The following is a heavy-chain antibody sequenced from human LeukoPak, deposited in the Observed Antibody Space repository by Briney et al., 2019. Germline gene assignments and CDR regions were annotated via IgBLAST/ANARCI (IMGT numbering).Heavy chain of an antibody. D-gene: IGHD6-19*01. V-gene: IGHV3-23*01. J-gene: IGHJ4*02. CDR1: GFTFRSYA. Sequence: GGSLRLSCAASGFTFRSYAMSGVPQAPRKGVEGGSAISGSGGSTYYADPVKGRFPISRDNSKNTLYLQMNSLRAEDTAVYYCAKGSGSGCYRGLDYWGQGTLVTVSS. CDR3: AKGSGSGCYRGLDY. CDR2: ISGSGGST.